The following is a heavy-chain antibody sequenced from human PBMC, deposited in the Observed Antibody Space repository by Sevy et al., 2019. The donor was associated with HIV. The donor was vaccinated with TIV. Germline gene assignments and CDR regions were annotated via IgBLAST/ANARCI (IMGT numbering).Heavy chain of an antibody. Sequence: ASVKVSCKASGCTFTSYYMHWVRQAPGQGLEWMGIINPSGGSTSYAQKFQGRVTMTRDTSTSTVYMELSSLRSEDTAVYYCARERVVVVPAAIYYGMDVWGQGTTVTVSS. V-gene: IGHV1-46*01. CDR1: GCTFTSYY. J-gene: IGHJ6*02. D-gene: IGHD2-2*01. CDR2: INPSGGST. CDR3: ARERVVVVPAAIYYGMDV.